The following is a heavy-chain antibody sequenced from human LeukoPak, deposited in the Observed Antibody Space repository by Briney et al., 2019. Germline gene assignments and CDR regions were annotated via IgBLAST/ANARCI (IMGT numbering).Heavy chain of an antibody. D-gene: IGHD6-13*01. J-gene: IGHJ6*02. CDR1: GYTLTELS. CDR2: FDPEDGET. Sequence: ASVKVSCKVSGYTLTELSMHWVRQAPGKGLEWMGGFDPEDGETIYAQKFQGRVTMTEDTSTDTVYMELSSLRSEDTAVYYCAREAAGIAAADYYYYGMDVWGQGTTATVSS. V-gene: IGHV1-24*01. CDR3: AREAAGIAAADYYYYGMDV.